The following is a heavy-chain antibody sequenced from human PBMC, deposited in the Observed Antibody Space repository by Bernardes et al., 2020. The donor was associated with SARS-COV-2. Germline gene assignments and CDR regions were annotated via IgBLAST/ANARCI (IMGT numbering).Heavy chain of an antibody. CDR2: IGRSGSDI. CDR1: GFTFSGYY. Sequence: GGSLRLSCAASGFTFSGYYMSWVRQAPGKGLQWVSYIGRSGSDIQYADSVKGRFTISRDNAKNSLYLQMDSLSAEDTAMYYCARTARVGDLWGRGTLVTVSQASTKGQSVFPLAPCSRGTSESTAALGCLVKDYYYYDMDVWGKGTTVTVSS. V-gene: IGHV3-11*01. CDR3: ARTARVGDLWGRGTLVTVSQASTKGQSVFPLAPCSRGTSESTAALGCLVKDYYYYDMDV. J-gene: IGHJ6*04. D-gene: IGHD6-25*01.